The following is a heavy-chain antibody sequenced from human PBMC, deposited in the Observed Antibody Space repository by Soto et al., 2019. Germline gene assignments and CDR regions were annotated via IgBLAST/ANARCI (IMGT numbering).Heavy chain of an antibody. J-gene: IGHJ5*02. V-gene: IGHV1-18*01. CDR3: ARGLWGSGNWFDP. Sequence: VASVQVSCKASGYTFTSYGISWVRQAPGQGLEWMGWISAYNGNTNYAQKPQGRVNMTTDPSTSTAYMELRSLRSDDTAVYYCARGLWGSGNWFDPWGQGTLVTVSS. CDR2: ISAYNGNT. CDR1: GYTFTSYG. D-gene: IGHD3-10*01.